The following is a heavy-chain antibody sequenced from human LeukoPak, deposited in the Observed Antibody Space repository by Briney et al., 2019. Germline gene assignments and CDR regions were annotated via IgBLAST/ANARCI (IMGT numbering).Heavy chain of an antibody. J-gene: IGHJ5*02. CDR3: ASNRGEPDGNWFDP. Sequence: ASVKVSCKASGYTFNSYGISWVRQAPEQGLEWMGWISGKNGNTNYAEKFQGRVTITRDTSASTAYMELSSLRSEDTAVYYCASNRGEPDGNWFDPWGQGTLVTVSS. V-gene: IGHV1-18*01. D-gene: IGHD3-16*01. CDR1: GYTFNSYG. CDR2: ISGKNGNT.